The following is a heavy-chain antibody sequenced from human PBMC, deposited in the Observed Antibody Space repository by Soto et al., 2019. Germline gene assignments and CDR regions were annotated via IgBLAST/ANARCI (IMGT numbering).Heavy chain of an antibody. CDR1: GFTVSSNY. J-gene: IGHJ2*01. D-gene: IGHD3-22*01. Sequence: GGSLRLSCAASGFTVSSNYMSWVRQAPGKGLEWVSVIYSGGSTYYADSVKGRFTISRDNSKNTLYLQMNSLRAEDTAVYYCAGPTGGYYDISGYHWYFDLWGRGTLVTVSS. V-gene: IGHV3-53*01. CDR3: AGPTGGYYDISGYHWYFDL. CDR2: IYSGGST.